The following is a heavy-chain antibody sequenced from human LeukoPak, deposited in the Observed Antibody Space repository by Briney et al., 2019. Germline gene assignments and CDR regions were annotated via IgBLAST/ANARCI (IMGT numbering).Heavy chain of an antibody. J-gene: IGHJ5*02. CDR1: GGSISSYY. CDR2: IYYSGYT. Sequence: SETLSLTCTVSGGSISSYYWSWIRQPPGKGLEWIGYIYYSGYTNYNPSLKSRVTISVDTSKNQFSLRLSSVTAADTAVYYCARHIKYFYDSSAYYYVGWFDPWGQGTLVTVSS. CDR3: ARHIKYFYDSSAYYYVGWFDP. D-gene: IGHD3-22*01. V-gene: IGHV4-59*08.